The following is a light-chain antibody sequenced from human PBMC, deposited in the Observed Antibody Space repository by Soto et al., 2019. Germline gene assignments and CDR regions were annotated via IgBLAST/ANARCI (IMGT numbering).Light chain of an antibody. J-gene: IGLJ3*02. V-gene: IGLV6-57*01. CDR3: QSYDSSSLWV. CDR2: EDD. CDR1: SGSIASDF. Sequence: NFMLIQPHSVSESPGKTVTISCTRSSGSIASDFVQWYQQRPGSSPTTLIYEDDQRPSGVPDRFSGSIDSSSNSASLTISGLKTEDEADYYCQSYDSSSLWVFGGGTKLTVL.